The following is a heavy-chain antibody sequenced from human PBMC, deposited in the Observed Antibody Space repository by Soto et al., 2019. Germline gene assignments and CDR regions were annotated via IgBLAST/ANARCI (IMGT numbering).Heavy chain of an antibody. CDR3: ARPDYGDSSYYFDY. V-gene: IGHV1-18*01. D-gene: IGHD4-17*01. CDR1: GYTFTSYG. J-gene: IGHJ4*02. CDR2: ISAYNGNT. Sequence: EASVKVSCKASGYTFTSYGISWVRQAPGQGLEWMGWISAYNGNTNYAQKLQGRVTMTTDTSTSTAYMELRSLRSDDTAVYYCARPDYGDSSYYFDYWGQGTLVNVSS.